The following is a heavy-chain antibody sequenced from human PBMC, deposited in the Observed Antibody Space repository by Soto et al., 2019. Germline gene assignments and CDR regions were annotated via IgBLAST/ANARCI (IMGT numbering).Heavy chain of an antibody. D-gene: IGHD2-15*01. V-gene: IGHV1-69*04. CDR2: IIPILGIA. CDR3: AIESIYCSGGSCYSRAFDI. CDR1: GGTFSSYT. Sequence: SVKVSCKASGGTFSSYTISWVRQAPGQGLEWMGRIIPILGIANYAQKFQGRVTITADKSTSTAYMELSSLRSEDTAVYYCAIESIYCSGGSCYSRAFDIWGQGAMVTVSS. J-gene: IGHJ3*02.